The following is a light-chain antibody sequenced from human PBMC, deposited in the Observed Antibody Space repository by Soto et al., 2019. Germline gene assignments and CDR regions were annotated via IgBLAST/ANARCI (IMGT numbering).Light chain of an antibody. J-gene: IGKJ4*01. CDR3: QQSYRTPLT. V-gene: IGKV1-39*01. Sequence: DIQMTQSPSSLSASVGDRVSITCRAGQTIYTYLNWYQQKPGKAPKLLIHAASTLQTGVPSSFSGSGSGTDFTLTINSLQPEDFATYYCQQSYRTPLTFGGGTKVDIK. CDR1: QTIYTY. CDR2: AAS.